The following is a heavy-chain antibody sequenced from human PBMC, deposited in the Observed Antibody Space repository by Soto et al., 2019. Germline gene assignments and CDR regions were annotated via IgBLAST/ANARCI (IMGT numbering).Heavy chain of an antibody. CDR3: ARDWFKPDWRFDP. CDR1: GGTFSSYA. V-gene: IGHV1-69*06. J-gene: IGHJ5*02. Sequence: QVQLVQSGAEVKKPGSSVKVSCKASGGTFSSYAISWGRRAPGQGLEWMGGIIPIFGTANYAQKFQGRVTITADKSTSTAYMELSSLRSEDTAVYYCARDWFKPDWRFDPWGQGTLVTVSS. CDR2: IIPIFGTA. D-gene: IGHD2-21*01.